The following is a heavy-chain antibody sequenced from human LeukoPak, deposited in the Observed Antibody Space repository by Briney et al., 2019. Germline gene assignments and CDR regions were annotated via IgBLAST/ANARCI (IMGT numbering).Heavy chain of an antibody. J-gene: IGHJ3*01. CDR2: IYYSGST. Sequence: PSETLSLTCTVSGGSISSGGYYWSWIRQHPGKGLEWIGYIYYSGSTYYNPSLKSRVTISVDTSKNQFSLKLSSVTAADTAVYYCASTADMVRGVKEAEIPSTWGQGTMVTVSS. D-gene: IGHD3-10*01. V-gene: IGHV4-31*03. CDR1: GGSISSGGYY. CDR3: ASTADMVRGVKEAEIPST.